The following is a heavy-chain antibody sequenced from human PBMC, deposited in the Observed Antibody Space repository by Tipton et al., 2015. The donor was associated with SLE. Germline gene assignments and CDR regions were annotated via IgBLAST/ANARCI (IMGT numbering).Heavy chain of an antibody. V-gene: IGHV1-8*01. CDR1: GYDFTSYD. CDR2: INPNSGIT. CDR3: ARYSSSLGALDY. J-gene: IGHJ4*02. D-gene: IGHD6-6*01. Sequence: QSGPEVKKPGASVKVSRKASGYDFTSYDINWVRQSTGQGLEWMGWINPNSGITDYAQKFQGRVSMTRNIFANTAYMEVRSLRSDDTAVYYCARYSSSLGALDYWGQGTLVTVSS.